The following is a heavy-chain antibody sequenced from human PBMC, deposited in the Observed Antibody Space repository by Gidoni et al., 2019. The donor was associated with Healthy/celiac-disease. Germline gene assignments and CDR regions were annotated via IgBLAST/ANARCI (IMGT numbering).Heavy chain of an antibody. CDR1: GGSFSGYY. CDR3: ARGSRGYYDSSGYYTLGY. V-gene: IGHV4-34*01. D-gene: IGHD3-22*01. CDR2: INHSGST. Sequence: QVQLQQWGAGLLKPSETLSLTCAVYGGSFSGYYWSWIRQPPGKGLEWIGEINHSGSTNYNTSLKSRVTISVDTSKNQFSLKLSSVTAADTAVYYCARGSRGYYDSSGYYTLGYWGQGTLVTVSS. J-gene: IGHJ4*02.